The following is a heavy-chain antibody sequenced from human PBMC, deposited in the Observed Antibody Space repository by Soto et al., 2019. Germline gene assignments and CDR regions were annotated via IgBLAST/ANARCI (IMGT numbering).Heavy chain of an antibody. CDR2: IKSNLHGGAT. J-gene: IGHJ6*03. CDR3: TTENYYYMDV. CDR1: GITFNKAW. V-gene: IGHV3-15*01. Sequence: GGSLRLSCAASGITFNKAWMTWVRQAPGKGLEWVGRIKSNLHGGATDYAAPVKGRFIISRDDSKNTLSLQLNSLRTEDTAVYYCTTENYYYMDVWGRGTTVTVSS.